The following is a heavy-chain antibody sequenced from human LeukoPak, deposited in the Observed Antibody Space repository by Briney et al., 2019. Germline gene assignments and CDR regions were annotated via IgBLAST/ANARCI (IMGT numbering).Heavy chain of an antibody. CDR1: GFTFSRFG. V-gene: IGHV3-48*02. Sequence: GSLRLSCAASGFTFSRFGMNWVRQAPGKGLEWVSYISSSSSSIYYADSVKGRFTTSRDNAKNSLYLQVNSLRDDDTAVYYCAQKGGADYWGQGTLVTVSS. CDR3: AQKGGADY. CDR2: ISSSSSSI. J-gene: IGHJ4*02. D-gene: IGHD2-15*01.